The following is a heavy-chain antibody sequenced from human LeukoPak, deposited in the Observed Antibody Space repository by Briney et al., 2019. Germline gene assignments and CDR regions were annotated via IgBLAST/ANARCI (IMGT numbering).Heavy chain of an antibody. CDR1: GGSISTYY. J-gene: IGHJ4*02. CDR3: ARGAVAGYLNAPLDY. V-gene: IGHV4-59*01. D-gene: IGHD6-13*01. Sequence: KPSETLSLTCTVSGGSISTYYWTWIRQPPGKGLEWIEYIYYSGSTNYNPSLKSRVTTSVDTSKNQFSLKLTSVTAADTAVYYCARGAVAGYLNAPLDYWGQGTLVTVSS. CDR2: IYYSGST.